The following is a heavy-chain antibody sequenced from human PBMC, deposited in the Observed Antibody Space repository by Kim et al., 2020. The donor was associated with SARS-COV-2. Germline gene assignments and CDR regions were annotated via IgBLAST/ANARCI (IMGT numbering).Heavy chain of an antibody. D-gene: IGHD6-13*01. CDR3: ARGGPWGSSWTNYYYYYYYMDV. CDR1: GGSISSSNW. V-gene: IGHV4-4*02. CDR2: IYHSGST. Sequence: SETLSLTCAVSGGSISSSNWWSWVRQPPGKGLEWIGEIYHSGSTNYNPSLKSRVTISVDKSKNQFSLKLSSVTAADTAVYYCARGGPWGSSWTNYYYYYYYMDVWGKGTTVTVSS. J-gene: IGHJ6*03.